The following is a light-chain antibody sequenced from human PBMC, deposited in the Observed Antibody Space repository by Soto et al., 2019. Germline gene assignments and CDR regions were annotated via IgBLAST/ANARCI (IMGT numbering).Light chain of an antibody. J-gene: IGKJ1*01. V-gene: IGKV1-39*01. CDR2: AAS. CDR3: QQSYSTPS. Sequence: DIQITQSPSSLSASVGDRVTITCRASQSISSYLNWYQQKPGKAPKLLIYAASSFQSGVPSRFGGSGSGTDFTLTISSLQPEDFATYYYQQSYSTPSFGQGTKVDIK. CDR1: QSISSY.